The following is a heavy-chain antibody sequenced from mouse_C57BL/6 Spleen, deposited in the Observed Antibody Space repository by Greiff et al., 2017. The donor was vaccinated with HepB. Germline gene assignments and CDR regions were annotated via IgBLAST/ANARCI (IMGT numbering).Heavy chain of an antibody. J-gene: IGHJ2*01. D-gene: IGHD4-1*01. CDR2: ISDGGSYT. CDR3: ASGWDEYYFDY. Sequence: EVMLVESGGGLVKPGGSLKLSCAASGFTFSSYAMSWVRQTPEKRLEWVATISDGGSYTYYPDNVKVRFTISRDNAKNNLYLQMSHLKSEDTAMYYCASGWDEYYFDYWGQGTTLTVSS. CDR1: GFTFSSYA. V-gene: IGHV5-4*03.